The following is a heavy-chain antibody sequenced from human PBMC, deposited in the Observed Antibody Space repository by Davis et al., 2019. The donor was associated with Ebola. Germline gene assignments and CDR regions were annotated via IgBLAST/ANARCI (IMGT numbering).Heavy chain of an antibody. CDR1: GDSVSSNSAA. J-gene: IGHJ5*02. Sequence: LRLSCAISGDSVSSNSAAWNWIRQSPSRGLEWLGRTYYRSKWYNDYAVSVKSRITINPDTSKNQFSLQLNSVTPEDTAVYYCARDSRIAAAGTGWFDPWGQGTLVTVSS. D-gene: IGHD6-13*01. CDR3: ARDSRIAAAGTGWFDP. V-gene: IGHV6-1*01. CDR2: TYYRSKWYN.